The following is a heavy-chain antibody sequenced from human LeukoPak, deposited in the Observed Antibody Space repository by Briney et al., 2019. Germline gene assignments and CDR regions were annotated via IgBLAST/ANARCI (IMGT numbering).Heavy chain of an antibody. CDR2: IDPSGGST. D-gene: IGHD6-13*01. CDR3: ARVKAAAGNVYYFDY. Sequence: ASVKVSCKAPGYTFTSYYMHWVRQAPGQGLEWMGIIDPSGGSTSYAQKFQGRVTMTRDTSISTAYMELSRLRSDDTAVYYCARVKAAAGNVYYFDYWGQGTLVTVSS. J-gene: IGHJ4*02. CDR1: GYTFTSYY. V-gene: IGHV1-46*01.